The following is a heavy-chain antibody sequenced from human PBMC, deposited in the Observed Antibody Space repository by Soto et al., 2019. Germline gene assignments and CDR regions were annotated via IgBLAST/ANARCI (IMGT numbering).Heavy chain of an antibody. J-gene: IGHJ2*01. CDR1: GGTFSSYT. CDR3: ARGGSLYWYFDL. V-gene: IGHV1-69*02. CDR2: IIPILGIA. Sequence: KVSCKASGGTFSSYTISWVRQAPGQGLGWMGRIIPILGIANYAQKFQGRVTITGDKSTSTAYMELSSLRSEDTAVYYCARGGSLYWYFDLWGRGTLVTVSS. D-gene: IGHD1-26*01.